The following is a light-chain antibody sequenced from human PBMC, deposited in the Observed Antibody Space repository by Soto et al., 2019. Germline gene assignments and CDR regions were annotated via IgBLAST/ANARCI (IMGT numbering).Light chain of an antibody. CDR3: SSYTGISTYV. V-gene: IGLV2-14*01. CDR1: SSDVGYYDY. CDR2: EVT. Sequence: QSALTQPASVSGSLGQSITISCTGTSSDVGYYDYVSWYQQHPGTAPKLMIYEVTNRPSGVSNRFSGSKSGNTASLTISGLQAEDEADYYCSSYTGISTYVFGTGTKLTVL. J-gene: IGLJ1*01.